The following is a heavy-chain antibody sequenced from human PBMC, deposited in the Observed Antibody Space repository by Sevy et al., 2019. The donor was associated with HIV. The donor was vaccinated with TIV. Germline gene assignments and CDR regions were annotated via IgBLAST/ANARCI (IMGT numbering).Heavy chain of an antibody. J-gene: IGHJ6*02. Sequence: ASVKVSCKASGYTFTSYAMNWVRQAPGQGLGWMGWINTNTGNPTYAQGFTGRFVFSLDTSVSTAYLQISSLKAEDTAVYYCAREYYDILLDPDKNYYYYYGMDVWGQGTTVTVSS. D-gene: IGHD3-9*01. CDR2: INTNTGNP. CDR1: GYTFTSYA. V-gene: IGHV7-4-1*02. CDR3: AREYYDILLDPDKNYYYYYGMDV.